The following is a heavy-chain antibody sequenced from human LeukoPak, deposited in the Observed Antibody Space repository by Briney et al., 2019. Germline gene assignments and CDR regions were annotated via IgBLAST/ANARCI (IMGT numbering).Heavy chain of an antibody. Sequence: GASVKVSCKASGYSFTGYYMHWVRQAPGQGLEWMGWFNPNSGATKYAQKFQGRVTMTTDTSIRTAYMELTSLTSDDTAVYYCARNLYSGTYGGHIDDWGQGTLVTVCS. D-gene: IGHD1-26*01. J-gene: IGHJ4*02. CDR2: FNPNSGAT. CDR1: GYSFTGYY. V-gene: IGHV1-2*02. CDR3: ARNLYSGTYGGHIDD.